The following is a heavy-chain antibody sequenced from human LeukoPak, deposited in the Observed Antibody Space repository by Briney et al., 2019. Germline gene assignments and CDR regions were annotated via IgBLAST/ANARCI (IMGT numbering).Heavy chain of an antibody. CDR3: AREMVGVPSPRRYYYYYYYMDV. CDR1: GGSISSYY. J-gene: IGHJ6*03. D-gene: IGHD2-15*01. V-gene: IGHV4-59*01. Sequence: SETLSLTCTVSGGSISSYYWSWIRQPPGKGLEWIGYIYYSGSTNYNPSLKSRVTISVDTSKSQFSLKLSSVTAADTAVYYCAREMVGVPSPRRYYYYYYYMDVWGKGTTVTVSS. CDR2: IYYSGST.